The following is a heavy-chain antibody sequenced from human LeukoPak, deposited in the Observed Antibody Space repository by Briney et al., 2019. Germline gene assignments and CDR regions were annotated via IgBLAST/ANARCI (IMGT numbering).Heavy chain of an antibody. J-gene: IGHJ4*02. CDR2: IHSSGTT. V-gene: IGHV4-59*01. CDR3: ARATYISSRASQLGY. CDR1: DGSISSYY. D-gene: IGHD6-13*01. Sequence: PSETLSLTCIVADGSISSYYWSWIRQPPGKGLEWMGYIHSSGTTNYSPSLKSRITISLDTSKNQFSLRLRSVTAADTAMYYCARATYISSRASQLGYWGQGTLVTVSS.